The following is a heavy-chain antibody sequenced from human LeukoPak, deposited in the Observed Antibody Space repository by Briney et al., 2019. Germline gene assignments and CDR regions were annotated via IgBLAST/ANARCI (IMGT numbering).Heavy chain of an antibody. D-gene: IGHD3-10*01. Sequence: PSETLSLTCTVSGGSISSYYWSWIRQPAGKGLEWIGRIYTSGSTNYNPSLKSRVTMSVDTSKNQFSLKLSSVTAADTAVYYCARDLRVEGVWFGELFPRATAIFDQFDPWGQGTLVTVSS. J-gene: IGHJ5*02. CDR3: ARDLRVEGVWFGELFPRATAIFDQFDP. V-gene: IGHV4-4*07. CDR1: GGSISSYY. CDR2: IYTSGST.